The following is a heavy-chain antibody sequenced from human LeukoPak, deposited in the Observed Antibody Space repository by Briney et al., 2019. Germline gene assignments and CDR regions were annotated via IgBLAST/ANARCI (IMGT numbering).Heavy chain of an antibody. D-gene: IGHD2-15*01. Sequence: GASVKVSCKASGGTFSSYAISWVRQAPGQGLEWMGGIIPIFGTANYAQKFQGRVTMTTDTSTSTVYMELRSLRSDDTAVYYCAREACSGGSCYGDYWGQGTLVTVSS. CDR3: AREACSGGSCYGDY. V-gene: IGHV1-69*05. CDR2: IIPIFGTA. CDR1: GGTFSSYA. J-gene: IGHJ4*02.